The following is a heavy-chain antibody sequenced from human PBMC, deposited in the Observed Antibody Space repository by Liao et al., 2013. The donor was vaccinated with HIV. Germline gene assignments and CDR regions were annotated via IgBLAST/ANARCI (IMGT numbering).Heavy chain of an antibody. CDR3: ARGAWGGGNSYYYYYMDV. V-gene: IGHV4-61*08. D-gene: IGHD4-23*01. CDR1: GGSISSGDYY. J-gene: IGHJ6*03. Sequence: QVQLQESGPGLVKPSETLSLTCTVSGGSISSGDYYWSWIRQPPGKGLEWIGYIYYSGSTNYNPSLKSRVTISVDTSKNQFSLKLSSVTAADTAVYYCARGAWGGGNSYYYYYMDVVGQRDHGHRLL. CDR2: IYYSGST.